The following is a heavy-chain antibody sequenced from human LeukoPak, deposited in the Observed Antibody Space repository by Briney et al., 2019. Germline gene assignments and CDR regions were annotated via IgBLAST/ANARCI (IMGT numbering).Heavy chain of an antibody. D-gene: IGHD2-2*02. J-gene: IGHJ6*02. V-gene: IGHV3-23*01. CDR2: ISGSDDNT. Sequence: GRSLRLSCAASGFTFNNYAMSWVRQAPGKGLEWVSAISGSDDNTYYADSVKGRFTISRDNSKNTVYMQMNSLRAEDTAVYYCAKGGYCSSTSCYRVGYYYGMDVWGQGTTVTVSS. CDR1: GFTFNNYA. CDR3: AKGGYCSSTSCYRVGYYYGMDV.